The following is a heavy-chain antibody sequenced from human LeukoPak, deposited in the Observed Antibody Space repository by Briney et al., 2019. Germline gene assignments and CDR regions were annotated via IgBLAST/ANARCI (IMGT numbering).Heavy chain of an antibody. CDR2: IKSKTGGGTT. J-gene: IGHJ4*02. CDR3: TTHRGRTELPLFAY. D-gene: IGHD1-14*01. V-gene: IGHV3-15*01. CDR1: GFTFSNAW. Sequence: GGSLRLSCAASGFTFSNAWMSWVRQAPGKGLEWVGHIKSKTGGGTTHYAAPVKGRFTISRDDSKNPLYLQMSSLKTEDTAVYYCTTHRGRTELPLFAYWGQGTLVTVSS.